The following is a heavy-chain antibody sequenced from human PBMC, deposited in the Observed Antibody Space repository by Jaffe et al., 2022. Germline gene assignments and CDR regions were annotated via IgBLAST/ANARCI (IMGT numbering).Heavy chain of an antibody. J-gene: IGHJ2*01. V-gene: IGHV3-53*04. CDR1: GISVKSNY. Sequence: EEQMVESGGGLVHPGGSLRISCAASGISVKSNYFSWVRQAPGKGLDWVSDVYIGSRIDYADSVKGRFTVSRHKSNNTLFLQMTSLRNEDTAVYYCARRRIGVDRAFYIDLWGRGSLVTVSA. D-gene: IGHD3-3*01. CDR3: ARRRIGVDRAFYIDL. CDR2: VYIGSRI.